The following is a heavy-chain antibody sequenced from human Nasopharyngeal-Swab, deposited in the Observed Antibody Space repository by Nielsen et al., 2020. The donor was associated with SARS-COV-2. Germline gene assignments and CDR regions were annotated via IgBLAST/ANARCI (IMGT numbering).Heavy chain of an antibody. CDR2: IYQNGYT. V-gene: IGHV4-59*02. Sequence: SETLSLTCTVSGDSGISSYWSWLRQTPGKGLEWIGYIYQNGYTNYNPSLKSRITMSIETSRKQFSLRLRSATAAGTAMYYCAKEGEGGPNYFEFWGQGNLVTVSS. D-gene: IGHD3-10*01. CDR1: GDSGISSY. J-gene: IGHJ4*02. CDR3: AKEGEGGPNYFEF.